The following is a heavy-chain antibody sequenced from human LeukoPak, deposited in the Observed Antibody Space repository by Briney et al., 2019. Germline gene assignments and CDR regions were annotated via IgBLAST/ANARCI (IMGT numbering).Heavy chain of an antibody. D-gene: IGHD2-2*01. J-gene: IGHJ4*02. CDR2: IYHSGST. Sequence: PSETLSLTCSVSGGSISSGGYYWSWIRQPPGKGLEWIGYIYHSGSTYYNPSLKSRVTISVDRSKNQFSLKLSSVTAADTAVYYCARGVFVVVPAAFDYWGQGTLVTVSS. CDR3: ARGVFVVVPAAFDY. CDR1: GGSISSGGYY. V-gene: IGHV4-30-2*01.